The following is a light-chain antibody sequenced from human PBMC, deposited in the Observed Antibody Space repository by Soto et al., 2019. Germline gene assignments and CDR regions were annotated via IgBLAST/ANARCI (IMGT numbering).Light chain of an antibody. CDR2: DVT. J-gene: IGLJ1*01. Sequence: QSALTQPASVSGSPGQSITISCTGTSSDVGGYNYVSWYQHHPDKAPKLVIYDVTNRPSGVSNRFSGSKAGNTASLTISGRPAEDEADYYCNSYTGSATPYVFGTGTKLTVL. CDR3: NSYTGSATPYV. V-gene: IGLV2-14*03. CDR1: SSDVGGYNY.